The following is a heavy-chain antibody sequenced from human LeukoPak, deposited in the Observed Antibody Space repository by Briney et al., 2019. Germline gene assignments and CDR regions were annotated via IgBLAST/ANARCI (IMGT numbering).Heavy chain of an antibody. CDR2: IYYSGST. CDR1: GGSISSYY. V-gene: IGHV4-59*01. Sequence: SETLSLTCTVAGGSISSYYWSWIRQPPGKGLEWIGYIYYSGSTNYNPSLKSRVTIPVDTSKNQFSLKLSSVTAADTAVYYCAKGGHFSWFAPWGQGTLVTVSS. D-gene: IGHD1-26*01. J-gene: IGHJ5*02. CDR3: AKGGHFSWFAP.